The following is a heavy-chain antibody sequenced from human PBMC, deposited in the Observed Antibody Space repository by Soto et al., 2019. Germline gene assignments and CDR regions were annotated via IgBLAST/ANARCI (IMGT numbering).Heavy chain of an antibody. CDR1: GFTFSGSA. D-gene: IGHD5-12*01. J-gene: IGHJ6*03. Sequence: GGSLRLSCAASGFTFSGSAMHWVRQASGKGLEWVGRIRSKANSYATAYAASVKGRFTISRDDSKNTAYLQMNSLKTEDTAVYYCTRGWLREGAYYYYMDVWGKGTTVTVSS. CDR3: TRGWLREGAYYYYMDV. V-gene: IGHV3-73*01. CDR2: IRSKANSYAT.